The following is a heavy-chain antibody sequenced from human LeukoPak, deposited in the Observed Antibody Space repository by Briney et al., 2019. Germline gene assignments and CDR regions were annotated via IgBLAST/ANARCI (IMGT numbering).Heavy chain of an antibody. CDR1: GFTFSSYW. J-gene: IGHJ1*01. V-gene: IGHV3-7*01. CDR3: ATYSSSNAREFQY. D-gene: IGHD2-2*01. CDR2: IKQDGSET. Sequence: GGSLRLSCEASGFTFSSYWMSWVRQAPGKGLEWVANIKQDGSETYYVDSVKGRFTISRDNAKNSLYLQMNSLRAEDTAVYYCATYSSSNAREFQYWGQGTLVTVSS.